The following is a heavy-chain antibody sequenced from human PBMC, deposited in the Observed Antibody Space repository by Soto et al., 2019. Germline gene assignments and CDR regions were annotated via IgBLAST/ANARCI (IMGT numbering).Heavy chain of an antibody. CDR1: GFTFSSYW. J-gene: IGHJ4*02. V-gene: IGHV3-7*01. CDR2: IKQDGSEK. Sequence: EVQLVESGGGLVQPGGSLRLSCAASGFTFSSYWMSWVRQAPGKGLEWVANIKQDGSEKYYVDSVKGRFTISRDNAKNSLYLQMNSLRAEDTAVYYCARDRGDHGFPYYFDYWGQGTLVTVSS. CDR3: ARDRGDHGFPYYFDY. D-gene: IGHD4-17*01.